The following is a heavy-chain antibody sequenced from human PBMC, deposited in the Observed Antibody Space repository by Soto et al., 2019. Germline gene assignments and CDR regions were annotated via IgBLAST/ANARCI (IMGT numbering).Heavy chain of an antibody. Sequence: QVQLVQSGAEVKKPGSSVKVSCKASGDTFNFYTIDWVRQAPGLGLEWMGRFNPILSFSNSALKFQGRVRLTADKSTSTAYMVLSSLSTKDTAIYYCATSFGSGSRAFDYWGQGALVTVSS. J-gene: IGHJ4*02. CDR3: ATSFGSGSRAFDY. CDR2: FNPILSFS. CDR1: GDTFNFYT. D-gene: IGHD3-10*01. V-gene: IGHV1-69*02.